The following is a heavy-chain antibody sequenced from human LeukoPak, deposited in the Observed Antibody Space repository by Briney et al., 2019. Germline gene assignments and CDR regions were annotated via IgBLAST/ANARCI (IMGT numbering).Heavy chain of an antibody. Sequence: GGSLRLSCAASGFTFSSYWMSWVRQAPGKGLEWVANIKQDGSEKYYVDSVKGRFTISRDNAKNSLYLQMNSLRAEDTAVYYCAKPTHFNWFDPWGQGTLATVSS. CDR2: IKQDGSEK. D-gene: IGHD3-3*02. CDR3: AKPTHFNWFDP. J-gene: IGHJ5*02. V-gene: IGHV3-7*01. CDR1: GFTFSSYW.